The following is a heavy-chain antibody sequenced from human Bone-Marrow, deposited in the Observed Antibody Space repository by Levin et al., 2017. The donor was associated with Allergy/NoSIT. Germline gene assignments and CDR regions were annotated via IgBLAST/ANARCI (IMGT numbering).Heavy chain of an antibody. Sequence: GGSLRLSCIASGFTFNVYGMHWVRQAPGKGLEWVAIIRSDGSSQYHEDSVKGRFTISRDNTKNTLYLQLNRLRVEDTAVYYCARAPCTGGSCYFDNWGQGTLVTVSS. CDR3: ARAPCTGGSCYFDN. D-gene: IGHD2-8*02. V-gene: IGHV3-30*02. CDR1: GFTFNVYG. J-gene: IGHJ4*02. CDR2: IRSDGSSQ.